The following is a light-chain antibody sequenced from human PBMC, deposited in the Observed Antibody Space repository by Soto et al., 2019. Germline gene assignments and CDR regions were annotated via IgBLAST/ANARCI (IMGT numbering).Light chain of an antibody. CDR2: GAS. CDR3: QQSGTSPFT. Sequence: EIVLTQSPGTLSLSPGERATLSCRASQSVGSSYLAWYQHKPGQAPRLLIYGASSRATGIPDRFSGSGSGTDFTLTISRLEPEDFAVYYCQQSGTSPFTFGPGTKVDIK. V-gene: IGKV3-20*01. J-gene: IGKJ3*01. CDR1: QSVGSSY.